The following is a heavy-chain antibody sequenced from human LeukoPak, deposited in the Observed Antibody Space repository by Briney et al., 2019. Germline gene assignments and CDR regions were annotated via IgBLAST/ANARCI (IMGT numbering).Heavy chain of an antibody. CDR2: IYYSGST. J-gene: IGHJ3*02. CDR1: GGSISSYY. D-gene: IGHD3-22*01. Sequence: PSETLSLTCTVSGGSISSYYWSWIRQPPGKGLEWIGYIYYSGSTNYNPSLKSRVTISVDTSKNQFSLKLSSVTAADTAVYYCARGPLHYYDSSGYYMTQSQRDAFDIWGQGTMVTVSS. V-gene: IGHV4-59*12. CDR3: ARGPLHYYDSSGYYMTQSQRDAFDI.